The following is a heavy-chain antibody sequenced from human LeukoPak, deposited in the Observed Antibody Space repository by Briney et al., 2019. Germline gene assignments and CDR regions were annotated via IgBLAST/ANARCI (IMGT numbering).Heavy chain of an antibody. CDR1: GGSIDTGYY. J-gene: IGHJ4*02. V-gene: IGHV4-31*03. CDR3: ARGDDHFDY. CDR2: ISASGST. Sequence: SETLSLTCTVSGGSIDTGYYWNWIRQHPGKGLEWIGQISASGSTYYNPSLNSRVTMPVDTSTNQFSLKLSSVTAADTAVYYCARGDDHFDYWGQGSLVTVSS.